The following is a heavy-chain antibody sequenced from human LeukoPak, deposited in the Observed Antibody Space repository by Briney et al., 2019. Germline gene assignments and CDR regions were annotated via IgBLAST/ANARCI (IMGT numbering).Heavy chain of an antibody. Sequence: GRTLRLSCAASGFTFSDYYLTWSRRAPGEGLEWGSYISSGGDFIHYADSVEGRFTISRDNTKKSLYLQMSSLRAGDTAVYFCASYDRSGYGALQHWGQGTLVTVSS. J-gene: IGHJ1*01. CDR3: ASYDRSGYGALQH. V-gene: IGHV3-11*04. CDR2: ISSGGDFI. CDR1: GFTFSDYY. D-gene: IGHD3-22*01.